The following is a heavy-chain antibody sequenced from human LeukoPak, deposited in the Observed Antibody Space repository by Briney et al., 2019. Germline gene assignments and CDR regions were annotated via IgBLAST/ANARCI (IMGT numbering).Heavy chain of an antibody. CDR3: AREVYGSGSYFFDY. CDR2: INSNSGGT. J-gene: IGHJ4*02. CDR1: GYTFTGYY. D-gene: IGHD3-10*01. V-gene: IGHV1-2*04. Sequence: ASVTVPCMASGYTFTGYYMHWVRQAPGQGLEWMGWINSNSGGTNYAQKFQGWVAMTRDTSISTAYMELSRLRSDDTAVYYCAREVYGSGSYFFDYWGQGTLVTVSS.